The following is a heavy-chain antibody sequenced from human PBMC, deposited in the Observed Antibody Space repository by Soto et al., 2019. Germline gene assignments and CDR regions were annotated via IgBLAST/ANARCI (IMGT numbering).Heavy chain of an antibody. CDR3: ARVMCGDCSAYYYYSMDV. CDR1: GFSFGIYT. Sequence: VQLVESGGALVKPGGSLRLSCAASGFSFGIYTMNWVRQAPGKGLEWVASVGTTSPYIYYADSVRGRFTISRDNAKNSLLLQMNSLRAEDTAVYYCARVMCGDCSAYYYYSMDVWGQGTTVTVSS. V-gene: IGHV3-21*01. J-gene: IGHJ6*02. CDR2: VGTTSPYI. D-gene: IGHD2-21*02.